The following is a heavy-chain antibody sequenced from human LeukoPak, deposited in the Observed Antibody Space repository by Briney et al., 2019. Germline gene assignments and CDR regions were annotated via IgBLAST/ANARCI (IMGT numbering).Heavy chain of an antibody. Sequence: GGSLRLSCAASGFTFSGYAMNWARQAPGKGLEWVASINHNGNVNYYVDSVKGRFTISRDNAKNSLYLQMSNLRAEDTAVYFCARGGGLDVWGQGATVTVSS. D-gene: IGHD3-16*01. J-gene: IGHJ6*02. CDR3: ARGGGLDV. CDR2: INHNGNVN. V-gene: IGHV3-7*03. CDR1: GFTFSGYA.